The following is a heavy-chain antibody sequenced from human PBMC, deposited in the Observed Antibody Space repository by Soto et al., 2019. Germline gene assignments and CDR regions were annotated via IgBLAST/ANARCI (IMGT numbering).Heavy chain of an antibody. V-gene: IGHV4-30-2*02. J-gene: IGHJ3*01. CDR2: IYHSGST. CDR1: GGSISSGGYS. Sequence: SETLSLTCAVSGGSISSGGYSWSWIRQPRGKGLECIGYIYHSGSTYYNPSLKSRVTMSVDMSRNQFSLKLTSVTAADTAVYYCARDGGYSSGWSEAFDVWGQGTMVTVSS. CDR3: ARDGGYSSGWSEAFDV. D-gene: IGHD6-19*01.